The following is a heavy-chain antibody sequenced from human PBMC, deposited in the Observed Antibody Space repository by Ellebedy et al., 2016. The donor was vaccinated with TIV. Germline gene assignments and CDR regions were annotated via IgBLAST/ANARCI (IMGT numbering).Heavy chain of an antibody. J-gene: IGHJ5*02. D-gene: IGHD2-2*01. CDR2: IIPIFGTA. V-gene: IGHV1-69*13. CDR1: GGTFSSHA. CDR3: ARSIGGSSTSWRWFDP. Sequence: AASVKVSCKASGGTFSSHAISWVSQPHGEGLEWMGGIIPIFGTANYAQKFQGRVTITADESTSTAYMELSSLRSEDTAVYYCARSIGGSSTSWRWFDPWGQGALVTVSS.